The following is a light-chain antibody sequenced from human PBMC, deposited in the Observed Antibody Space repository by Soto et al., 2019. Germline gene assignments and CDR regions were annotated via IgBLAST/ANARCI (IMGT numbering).Light chain of an antibody. J-gene: IGKJ5*01. CDR3: QQCDRPIT. CDR1: QSVISTY. Sequence: EIVLTQSPGTLSLSPGERATLSCRASQSVISTYLAWYQQKPGQAPRLLIYGASTRATGIPDRFSGSGSGTDFTLTISRLEPEDFAVYCCQQCDRPITFGQGTRLETK. CDR2: GAS. V-gene: IGKV3-20*01.